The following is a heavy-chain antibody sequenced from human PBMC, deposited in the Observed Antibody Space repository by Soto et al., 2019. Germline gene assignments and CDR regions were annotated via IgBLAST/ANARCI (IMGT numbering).Heavy chain of an antibody. CDR1: GGSFSGYY. D-gene: IGHD2-2*01. J-gene: IGHJ6*02. V-gene: IGHV4-34*01. CDR2: INHSGST. CDR3: ARGELDIVVVPAAHYYYYYGMDV. Sequence: SETLSLTCAVYGGSFSGYYWSWIRQPPGKGLEWIGEINHSGSTNYNPSLKSRVTISVDTSKNQFSLKLSSVTAADTAVYYCARGELDIVVVPAAHYYYYYGMDVWGQGTTVTAP.